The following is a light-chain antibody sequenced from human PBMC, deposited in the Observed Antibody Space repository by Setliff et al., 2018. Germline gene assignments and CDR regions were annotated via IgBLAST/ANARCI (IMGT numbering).Light chain of an antibody. J-gene: IGLJ1*01. CDR3: CSHTISSTRV. CDR1: SSDVGGYNY. Sequence: HSALTQPASVSGSPGQSITISCTGTSSDVGGYNYVSWYQQHPGKAPKLMIYNVGNRPSGVSNRFSGSKSGNTASLTISGLQAEDEADYYCCSHTISSTRVFGTGTKVTVL. V-gene: IGLV2-14*01. CDR2: NVG.